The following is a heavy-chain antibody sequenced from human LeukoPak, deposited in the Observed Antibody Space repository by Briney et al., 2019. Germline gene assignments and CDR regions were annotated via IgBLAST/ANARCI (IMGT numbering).Heavy chain of an antibody. CDR3: ARGGQDSYGYSSWFDP. V-gene: IGHV4-39*07. CDR2: IYYSGST. Sequence: PSETLSLTCTVSGGSISSSSYYWGWIRQPPGKGLEWIGSIYYSGSTYYNPSLKSRVTISVDTSKNQFSLKLSSVTAADTAVYYCARGGQDSYGYSSWFDPWGQGTLVTVSS. CDR1: GGSISSSSYY. D-gene: IGHD5-18*01. J-gene: IGHJ5*02.